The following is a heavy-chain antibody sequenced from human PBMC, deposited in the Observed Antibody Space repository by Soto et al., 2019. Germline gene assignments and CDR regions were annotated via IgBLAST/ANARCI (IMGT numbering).Heavy chain of an antibody. CDR1: GYSFTSYG. D-gene: IGHD6-13*01. CDR2: ITAFNGDT. J-gene: IGHJ5*02. CDR3: ARDLSWSSVYKELVDNWFDP. V-gene: IGHV1-18*01. Sequence: QVQLVQSGAEVKEPGASVKVSCKASGYSFTSYGISWVRQAPGQGLEWMGWITAFNGDTNYAQRFQDRVTMTTYTSTSTAYMELRSLRSDDTAVYYCARDLSWSSVYKELVDNWFDPWGQGTLVTVSS.